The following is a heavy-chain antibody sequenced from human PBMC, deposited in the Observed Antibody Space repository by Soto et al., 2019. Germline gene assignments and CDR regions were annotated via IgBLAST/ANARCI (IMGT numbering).Heavy chain of an antibody. Sequence: SETLSLTCAVYGGSFSGGYWIWIRQPPGKGLEWSGEINHSGSTNYNPSLKSRVTISVDTSKNQFSLKLSSVTAADTAVYYCASVFTGYDFWSGYYTWFDPWGQGTLVTDSS. V-gene: IGHV4-34*01. D-gene: IGHD3-3*01. CDR3: ASVFTGYDFWSGYYTWFDP. J-gene: IGHJ5*02. CDR1: GGSFSGGY. CDR2: INHSGST.